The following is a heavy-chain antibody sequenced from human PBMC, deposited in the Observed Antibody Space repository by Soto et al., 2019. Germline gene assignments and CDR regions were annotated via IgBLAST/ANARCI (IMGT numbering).Heavy chain of an antibody. CDR3: ARKYYDSGEFDY. V-gene: IGHV4-34*01. CDR1: GGSFSGYY. Sequence: SETLSLTCAVYGGSFSGYYWTWIRQPPGTGLEWIGEINHSGSTNYNPSLKSRVTISVDTSKNQFSLKLSSVTAADTAVYYCARKYYDSGEFDYWGQGTLVTVSS. CDR2: INHSGST. D-gene: IGHD3-22*01. J-gene: IGHJ4*02.